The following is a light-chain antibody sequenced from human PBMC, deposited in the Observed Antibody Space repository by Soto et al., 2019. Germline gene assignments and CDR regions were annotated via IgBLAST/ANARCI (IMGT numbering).Light chain of an antibody. J-gene: IGLJ2*01. V-gene: IGLV2-14*01. Sequence: QSALTQPAXVSGSPGXXXTIXCTGTSSDVGGYNYVSWYQQHPGKAPKLMIYDVSNRPSGVSNRFSGSKSGNTASLTISGLQAEDEADYYCSSYTSSSTLVVFGGGTKLTVL. CDR1: SSDVGGYNY. CDR2: DVS. CDR3: SSYTSSSTLVV.